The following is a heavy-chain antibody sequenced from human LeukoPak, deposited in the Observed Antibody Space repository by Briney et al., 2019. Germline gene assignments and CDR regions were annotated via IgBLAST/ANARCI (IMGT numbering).Heavy chain of an antibody. CDR2: IWYDGSKK. V-gene: IGHV3-33*01. J-gene: IGHJ6*03. D-gene: IGHD3-22*01. Sequence: PGGSLRLSCAASGFTFSSYGMHWVRQALGKGLEWVAVIWYDGSKKYYADSVKGRFTISRDNSKNTLYLQMNSLRAEDTAVYYCARDSYYYDSSGYYYVDYYMDVWGKGTTVTVSS. CDR3: ARDSYYYDSSGYYYVDYYMDV. CDR1: GFTFSSYG.